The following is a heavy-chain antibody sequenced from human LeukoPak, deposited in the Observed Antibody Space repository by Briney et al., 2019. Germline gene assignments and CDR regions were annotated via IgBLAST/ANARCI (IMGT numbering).Heavy chain of an antibody. CDR1: GFTFDDYA. V-gene: IGHV3-9*01. J-gene: IGHJ4*02. CDR2: ISWNSGSI. D-gene: IGHD2-21*02. CDR3: AKDIRPDCGGDCYPVEMATIGFDY. Sequence: PGGSLRLSCAASGFTFDDYAMHWVRQAPGKGLEWVSGISWNSGSIGYADSVKGRFTISRDNAKNSLYLQMNSLRAEDTALYYCAKDIRPDCGGDCYPVEMATIGFDYWGQGTLVTVSS.